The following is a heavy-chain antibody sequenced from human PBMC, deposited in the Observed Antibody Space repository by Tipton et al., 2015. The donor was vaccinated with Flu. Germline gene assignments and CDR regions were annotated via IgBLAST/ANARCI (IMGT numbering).Heavy chain of an antibody. CDR1: GGSLSSYF. J-gene: IGHJ3*02. D-gene: IGHD7-27*01. V-gene: IGHV4-59*08. CDR2: SSGSSGHT. Sequence: TLSLTCTVSGGSLSSYFWSWIRQPPGKGLEWIAYSSGSSGHTNYNPPLKSRGTISVDTSKNQFSLKLSSVTAADTAVYYCARHGKDTGDYLASFDIWGQGTMVTVSS. CDR3: ARHGKDTGDYLASFDI.